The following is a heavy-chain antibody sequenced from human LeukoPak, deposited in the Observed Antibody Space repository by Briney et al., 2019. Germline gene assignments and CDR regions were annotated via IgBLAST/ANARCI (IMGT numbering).Heavy chain of an antibody. V-gene: IGHV4-39*01. J-gene: IGHJ4*02. D-gene: IGHD5-24*01. CDR1: GGSISSSSYY. Sequence: PSETLSLTCAVSGGSISSSSYYWGWIRQPPGKGLEWIGSIYYSGSTYYNPSLKSRVTISVDTSKNQFSLKLSSVTAADTAVYYCARRWRWLQLTLDYWGQGTLVTVSS. CDR2: IYYSGST. CDR3: ARRWRWLQLTLDY.